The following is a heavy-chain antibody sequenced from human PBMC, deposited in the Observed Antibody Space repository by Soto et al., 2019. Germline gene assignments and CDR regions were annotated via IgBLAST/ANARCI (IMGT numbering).Heavy chain of an antibody. Sequence: QVQLVESGGGVVQPGRSLRLSCAAPGFTFSSYGMHWVRQAPGKGLEWVAVIWYDGSNKYYADSVKGRFTISRDNSKNTLYLQMNSLRAEDTAVYYCARDRSGSYFWFDPWGQGTLVTVSS. CDR3: ARDRSGSYFWFDP. J-gene: IGHJ5*02. CDR2: IWYDGSNK. D-gene: IGHD1-26*01. CDR1: GFTFSSYG. V-gene: IGHV3-33*01.